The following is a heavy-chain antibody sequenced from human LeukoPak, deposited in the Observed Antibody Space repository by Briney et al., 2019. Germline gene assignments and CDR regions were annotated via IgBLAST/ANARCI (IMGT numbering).Heavy chain of an antibody. CDR3: ARENREAGNWFDP. CDR1: GGTFSSYA. Sequence: SVKVSCKASGGTFSSYAISWVRQAPGQGLEWMGGIIPIFGTANYAQRFQGRVTITADESTSTAYMELSSLRSEDTAVYYCARENREAGNWFDPWGQGTLVTVSS. D-gene: IGHD1-14*01. CDR2: IIPIFGTA. V-gene: IGHV1-69*13. J-gene: IGHJ5*02.